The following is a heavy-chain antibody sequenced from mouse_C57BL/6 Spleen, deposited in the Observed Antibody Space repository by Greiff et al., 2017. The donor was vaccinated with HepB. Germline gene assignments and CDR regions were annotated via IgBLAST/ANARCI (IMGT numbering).Heavy chain of an antibody. CDR2: ISYDGSN. CDR3: AREDDGVY. D-gene: IGHD2-3*01. Sequence: EVQLQESGPGLVKPSQSLSLTCSVTGYSITSGYYWNWIRQFPGNKLEWMGYISYDGSNNYNPSLKNRISITRDTSKNQFFLKLNSVTTEDTATYYCAREDDGVYWGQGTTLTVPS. V-gene: IGHV3-6*01. CDR1: GYSITSGYY. J-gene: IGHJ2*01.